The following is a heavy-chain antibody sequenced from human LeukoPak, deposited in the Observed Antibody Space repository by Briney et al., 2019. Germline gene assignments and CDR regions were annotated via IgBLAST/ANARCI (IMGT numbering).Heavy chain of an antibody. V-gene: IGHV3-73*01. J-gene: IGHJ4*02. CDR2: IRSKANSYAT. CDR3: TRDGTASDNWNHYLDY. D-gene: IGHD1-20*01. CDR1: GFTFSSSA. Sequence: PGGSLKLSCAASGFTFSSSAMHWVRQASGKGLEWVGRIRSKANSYATAYAASVKGRFTISRDDSENTAYLQMSSLKTDDTAVYFCTRDGTASDNWNHYLDYWGQGTLVTVSS.